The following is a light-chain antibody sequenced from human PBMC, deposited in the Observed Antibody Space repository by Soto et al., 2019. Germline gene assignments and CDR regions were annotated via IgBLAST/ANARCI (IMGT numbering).Light chain of an antibody. CDR2: DAS. V-gene: IGKV1-39*01. CDR3: QHSYSNFPIT. J-gene: IGKJ5*01. Sequence: DIQVTQSPSSLSASVGDRVTISCRASQSISGYLNWYQQKPGKAPNLLIFDASSLQSGVPSRFSGRGSGAEYTLPISSLQPEDFATYFCQHSYSNFPITFGQGTRLEIK. CDR1: QSISGY.